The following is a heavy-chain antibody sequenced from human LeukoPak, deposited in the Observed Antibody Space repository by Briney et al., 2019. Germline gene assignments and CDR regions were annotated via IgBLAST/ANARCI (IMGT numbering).Heavy chain of an antibody. J-gene: IGHJ4*02. D-gene: IGHD3-9*01. CDR3: ARQKSFDYFSPIVS. CDR1: GGSVSSSRYY. Sequence: SETLSLTCPVSGGSVSSSRYYWGWIRQPPGKGLEWIGSIYYTGSTYYKPSLKSRVTISVDASKNQISLKLSSVTAADTAVYFCARQKSFDYFSPIVSWGQGTLVTVSS. V-gene: IGHV4-39*01. CDR2: IYYTGST.